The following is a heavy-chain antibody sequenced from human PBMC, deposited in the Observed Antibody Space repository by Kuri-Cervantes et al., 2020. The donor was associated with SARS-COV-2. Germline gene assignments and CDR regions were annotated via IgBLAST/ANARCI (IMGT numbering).Heavy chain of an antibody. V-gene: IGHV4-4*09. D-gene: IGHD3-10*01. CDR1: GFTFSNAW. CDR3: VGATIVKSLGPGFDY. CDR2: LDTSGST. J-gene: IGHJ4*02. Sequence: ESLKISCAASGFTFSNAWMSWVRQAPGKGLEWIGHLDTSGSTTYNPSLTGRVTISLDPSNNQVSLRLTSVTAADTAVYYCVGATIVKSLGPGFDYWGQGTLVTVSS.